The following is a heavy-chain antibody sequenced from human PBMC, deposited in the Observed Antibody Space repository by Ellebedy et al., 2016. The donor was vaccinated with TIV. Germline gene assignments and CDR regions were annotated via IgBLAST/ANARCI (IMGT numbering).Heavy chain of an antibody. CDR3: ARHHVDTAMVLAFDI. J-gene: IGHJ3*02. CDR1: GGSISSYY. Sequence: MPGGSLRLSCTVSGGSISSYYWSWIRQPPGKGLEWIGYIYYSGSTNYNPSLKSRVTISVDTSKNQFSLKLSSVTAADTAVYYCARHHVDTAMVLAFDIWGQGTMVTASS. V-gene: IGHV4-59*08. CDR2: IYYSGST. D-gene: IGHD5-18*01.